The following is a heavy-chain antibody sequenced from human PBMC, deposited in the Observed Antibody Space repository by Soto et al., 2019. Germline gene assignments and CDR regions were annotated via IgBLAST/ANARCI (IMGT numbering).Heavy chain of an antibody. D-gene: IGHD2-15*01. CDR1: GGSISSGGYS. CDR2: IYHSGST. J-gene: IGHJ6*02. Sequence: PSETLSLTCAVSGGSISSGGYSWSWIRQPPGKGLEWIGYIYHSGSTYYNPSLKSRVTISVDRSKNQFSLKLSSVTAADTAVYYCARDSLEGYCSGGSCYHAIMDVWGQGTTVTVSS. V-gene: IGHV4-30-2*01. CDR3: ARDSLEGYCSGGSCYHAIMDV.